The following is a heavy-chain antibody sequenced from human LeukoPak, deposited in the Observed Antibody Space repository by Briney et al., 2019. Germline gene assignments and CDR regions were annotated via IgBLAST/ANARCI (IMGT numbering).Heavy chain of an antibody. CDR2: ISSSSSTI. J-gene: IGHJ4*02. Sequence: PGGSLRLSCAASGLTFSSYSMNWVRQAPGKGLEWVSYISSSSSTIYYADSVKGRFTISRDNAKNSLYLQMNSLRAEDTAVYYCAREAMVRGVINNPFDYWGQGTLVTVSS. V-gene: IGHV3-48*04. D-gene: IGHD3-10*01. CDR1: GLTFSSYS. CDR3: AREAMVRGVINNPFDY.